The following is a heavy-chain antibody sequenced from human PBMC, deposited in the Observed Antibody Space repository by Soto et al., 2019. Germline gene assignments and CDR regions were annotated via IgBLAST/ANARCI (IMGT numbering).Heavy chain of an antibody. CDR3: ARHRHFDWLSPYFDY. CDR1: GGSISSSSYY. V-gene: IGHV4-39*01. D-gene: IGHD3-9*01. CDR2: IYYSGST. Sequence: ASETLSLTCTVSGGSISSSSYYWGWIRQPPGKGLEWIGSIYYSGSTYYNPSLKSRVTISVDTSKNQFSLKLSSVTAADTAVYYCARHRHFDWLSPYFDYWGQGTLVTFSS. J-gene: IGHJ4*02.